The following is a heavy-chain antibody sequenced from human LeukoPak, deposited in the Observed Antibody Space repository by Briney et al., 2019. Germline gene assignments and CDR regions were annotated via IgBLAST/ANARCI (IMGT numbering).Heavy chain of an antibody. Sequence: GGSLRLSCSASGFTFSTSTMHWVRQAPGKGLEYVSAISSNGGSTYCADSVKGRFTISRDNSKNTMYLQMSSLRAGDTALYYCVYRLSFDSWGQGTLVTVSS. J-gene: IGHJ4*02. V-gene: IGHV3-64D*06. CDR2: ISSNGGST. D-gene: IGHD4-11*01. CDR3: VYRLSFDS. CDR1: GFTFSTST.